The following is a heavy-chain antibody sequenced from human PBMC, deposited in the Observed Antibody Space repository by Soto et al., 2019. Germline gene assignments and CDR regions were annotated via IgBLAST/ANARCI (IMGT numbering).Heavy chain of an antibody. D-gene: IGHD3-3*01. V-gene: IGHV3-15*01. Sequence: GGSLRLSCAASGFTFSNAWMSWVRQAPGKGLEWVGRIKSKTDGGTTDYAAPVKGRFTISRDDSKNTLYLQMNSLKTEDTAVYYCTTRYYDFWSEKFDYWGQGTLVTVSS. CDR3: TTRYYDFWSEKFDY. J-gene: IGHJ4*02. CDR1: GFTFSNAW. CDR2: IKSKTDGGTT.